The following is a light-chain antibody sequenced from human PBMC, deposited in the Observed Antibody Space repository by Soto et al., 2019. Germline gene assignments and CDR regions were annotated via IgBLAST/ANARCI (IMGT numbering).Light chain of an antibody. Sequence: QSVLTQPRSVSGSPGQSVTFSCTGTSSDVGGYNYVSWYQQHPGKAPKLMIYEVRNRPSGISFRFSGSKSGNTASLTISGLQAEDEADYYCSSFTSKSSLIFGGGTKLTVL. V-gene: IGLV2-14*01. CDR3: SSFTSKSSLI. J-gene: IGLJ2*01. CDR1: SSDVGGYNY. CDR2: EVR.